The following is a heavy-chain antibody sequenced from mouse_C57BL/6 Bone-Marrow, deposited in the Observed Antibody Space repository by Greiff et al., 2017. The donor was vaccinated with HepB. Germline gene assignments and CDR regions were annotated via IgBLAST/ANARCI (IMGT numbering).Heavy chain of an antibody. CDR2: IRNKANGYTT. D-gene: IGHD6-1*01. J-gene: IGHJ1*03. CDR1: GFTFTDYY. Sequence: DVMLVESGGGLVQPGGSLSLSCAASGFTFTDYYMSWVRQPPGKALEWLGFIRNKANGYTTEYSASVKGRFTISRDNSQSILYLQMNALRAEDSATYYCARASAIYFDVWGTGTTVTVSS. V-gene: IGHV7-3*01. CDR3: ARASAIYFDV.